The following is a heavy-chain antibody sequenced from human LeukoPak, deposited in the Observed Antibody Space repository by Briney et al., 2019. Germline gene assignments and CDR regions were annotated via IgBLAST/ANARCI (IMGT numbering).Heavy chain of an antibody. CDR2: TYYRSKWYN. Sequence: SQTLSLTCAISGDSVSSNSAAWNWIRQSPSRGLEWLGRTYYRSKWYNDYAVSVKSRITINPDTSKNQFSLQLNSVTPEDTAVYYCARGLGPLVRHKPNYFDYWGQGTLVTVSS. V-gene: IGHV6-1*01. D-gene: IGHD2-21*01. J-gene: IGHJ4*02. CDR3: ARGLGPLVRHKPNYFDY. CDR1: GDSVSSNSAA.